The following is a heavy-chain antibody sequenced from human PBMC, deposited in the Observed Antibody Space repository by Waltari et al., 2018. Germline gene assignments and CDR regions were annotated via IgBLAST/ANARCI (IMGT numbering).Heavy chain of an antibody. Sequence: QVQLQESGPGLVKPSETLSLTCTVSGGSVSSGSYYWRWIRQPPGKGLEWIGYIYYSGSTNYNPSLKSRGTISVDTSKNQFSLKLSSVTAADTAVYYCARDHLDFWSGYYSFDYWGQGTLVTVSS. D-gene: IGHD3-3*01. V-gene: IGHV4-61*01. CDR3: ARDHLDFWSGYYSFDY. CDR1: GGSVSSGSYY. CDR2: IYYSGST. J-gene: IGHJ4*02.